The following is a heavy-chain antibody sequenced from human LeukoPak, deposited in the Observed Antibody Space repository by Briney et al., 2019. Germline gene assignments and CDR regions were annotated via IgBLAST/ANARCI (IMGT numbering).Heavy chain of an antibody. Sequence: GGSLRLSCAASGFTFSSYSMNWVRQAPGKGLEWVSYISSSSSTIYYADSVKGRFTISRDNAKNSLYLQMNSLRVEDTAVYYCARDRVVVIDYWGQGTLVTVSS. CDR2: ISSSSSTI. CDR3: ARDRVVVIDY. CDR1: GFTFSSYS. V-gene: IGHV3-48*04. D-gene: IGHD3-22*01. J-gene: IGHJ4*02.